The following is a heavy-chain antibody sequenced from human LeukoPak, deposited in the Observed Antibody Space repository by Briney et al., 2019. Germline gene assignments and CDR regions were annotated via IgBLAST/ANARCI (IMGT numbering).Heavy chain of an antibody. V-gene: IGHV3-30*18. CDR1: GFTFSSYG. D-gene: IGHD3-9*01. Sequence: PGRSLRLSCAASGFTFSSYGMHWVRQAPGKGLEWVAVISYDGSNKYYADSVKGRFTISRDNSKNTLYPQMNSLRAEDTAVYYCAKAPYDILTGYSPSWGQGTLATVSS. J-gene: IGHJ5*02. CDR2: ISYDGSNK. CDR3: AKAPYDILTGYSPS.